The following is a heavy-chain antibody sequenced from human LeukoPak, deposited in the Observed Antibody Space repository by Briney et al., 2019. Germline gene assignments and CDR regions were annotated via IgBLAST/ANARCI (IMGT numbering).Heavy chain of an antibody. CDR1: IGSFSGYH. CDR3: ARQGSISAFDF. J-gene: IGHJ4*02. V-gene: IGHV4-34*01. Sequence: SETLCLTCAVYIGSFSGYHWSWIRQPPGRGLEWIGEIDHSGNTKYNPSLKSRVTISVDKSKNQFSLKLRALSAADTAVYFCARQGSISAFDFWGRGTPVTVSS. D-gene: IGHD2-21*01. CDR2: IDHSGNT.